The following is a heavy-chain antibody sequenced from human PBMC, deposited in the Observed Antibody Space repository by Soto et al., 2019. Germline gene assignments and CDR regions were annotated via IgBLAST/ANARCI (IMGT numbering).Heavy chain of an antibody. D-gene: IGHD2-15*01. CDR2: IYYSGSP. V-gene: IGHV4-59*01. J-gene: IGHJ5*02. CDR3: ARVPWSSWFDP. CDR1: GGSITSYS. Sequence: QVQLQESGPGLVKPSETLSLTCTVSGGSITSYSWSWIRQPPGKGLEWIGYIYYSGSPNYNPSLKSRLTMSVDTAKNQVSLNLSSVTAADTAVYYCARVPWSSWFDPWGQGTLVTVSS.